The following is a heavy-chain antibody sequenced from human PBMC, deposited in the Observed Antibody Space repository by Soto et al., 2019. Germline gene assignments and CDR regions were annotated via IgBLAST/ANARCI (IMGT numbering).Heavy chain of an antibody. CDR1: GGSFRGYH. V-gene: IGHV4-34*01. J-gene: IGHJ4*02. Sequence: QVQLQQWGAGLLKPSETLSLTCAVHGGSFRGYHWTWIRQPPGKRLEWIGEINNSGGTNDNPSLKSRVTISRATYKNQFSLSLSSVTAADTAIYYCARGGYTCGWFRFWGQGMLVTVSS. CDR2: INNSGGT. D-gene: IGHD6-19*01. CDR3: ARGGYTCGWFRF.